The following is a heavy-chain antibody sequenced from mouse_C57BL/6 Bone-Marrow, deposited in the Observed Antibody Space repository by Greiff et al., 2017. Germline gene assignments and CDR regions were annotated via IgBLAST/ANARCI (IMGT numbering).Heavy chain of an antibody. Sequence: EVMLVESGGGLVKPGGSLKLSCAASGFTFSDYGMHWVRQAPEKGLEWVAYISSGSSTIYYADTVKGRFTISRDNAKNTLFLQMTSLRSEDTAMYYCARLAVVASGDYWGQGTSVTVSS. CDR3: ARLAVVASGDY. D-gene: IGHD1-1*01. CDR2: ISSGSSTI. V-gene: IGHV5-17*01. J-gene: IGHJ4*01. CDR1: GFTFSDYG.